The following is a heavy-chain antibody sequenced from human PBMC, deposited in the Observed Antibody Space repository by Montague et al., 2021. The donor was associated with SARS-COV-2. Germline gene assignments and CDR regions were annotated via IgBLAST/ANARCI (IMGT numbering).Heavy chain of an antibody. CDR1: GGSISGYY. J-gene: IGHJ4*02. Sequence: SETLSLTCTVSGGSISGYYWSWFRQSAGKGLEWVGRIYNSGSTSYNPSLKSRVTMSVDTSKNQFSLKLSSVTAADTAVYYCVRKQGGSNWDYPDYWGQGTLVTVSS. CDR2: IYNSGST. CDR3: VRKQGGSNWDYPDY. D-gene: IGHD7-27*01. V-gene: IGHV4-4*07.